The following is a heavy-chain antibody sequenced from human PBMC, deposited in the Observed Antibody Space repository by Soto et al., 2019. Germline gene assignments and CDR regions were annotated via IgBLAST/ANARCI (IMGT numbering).Heavy chain of an antibody. V-gene: IGHV4-39*01. CDR1: GGSISSSSYY. J-gene: IGHJ6*02. D-gene: IGHD6-13*01. CDR3: ARGIATTEMDV. CDR2: IYYSGST. Sequence: SETLSLTCTVSGGSISSSSYYWDWIRQPPGKGLEWIGTIYYSGSTYYTPSLKSRVTISVDTSKNQFSLRLSSVTAADTAVYYCARGIATTEMDVWGQGTTVTVSS.